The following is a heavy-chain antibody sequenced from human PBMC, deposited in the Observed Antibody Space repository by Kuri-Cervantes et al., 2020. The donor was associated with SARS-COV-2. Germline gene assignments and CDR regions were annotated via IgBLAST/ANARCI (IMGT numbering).Heavy chain of an antibody. CDR1: GFLFSSYE. V-gene: IGHV3-48*03. Sequence: GESLKISCAASGFLFSSYEMNWVRQAPGKGLEWVSYIRSGGPIKYADSVKGRFTTSRDNARNSLYLQMNSLRVEDTAIYYCAREMQTTGGDASDVWGQGTMVTVSS. CDR2: IRSGGPI. CDR3: AREMQTTGGDASDV. J-gene: IGHJ3*01. D-gene: IGHD1-1*01.